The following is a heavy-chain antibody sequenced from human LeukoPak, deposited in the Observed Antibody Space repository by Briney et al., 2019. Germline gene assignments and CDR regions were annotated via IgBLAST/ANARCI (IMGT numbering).Heavy chain of an antibody. Sequence: GGSLRLSCAASGFTSSSYGMHWVRQAPGKGLEWVAVIWYDENNKYYADSVKGRLTIPRDNSKNTLYLQMNSLRAEDTAVYYCARDVADAFDIWGQGTMVTVSS. V-gene: IGHV3-33*01. CDR3: ARDVADAFDI. J-gene: IGHJ3*02. CDR1: GFTSSSYG. CDR2: IWYDENNK. D-gene: IGHD2-15*01.